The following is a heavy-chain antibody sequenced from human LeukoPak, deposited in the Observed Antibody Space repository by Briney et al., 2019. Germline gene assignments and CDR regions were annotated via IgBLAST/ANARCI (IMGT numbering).Heavy chain of an antibody. CDR3: ARDTGFLTMIDPRAAWFDP. CDR2: IYYSGST. D-gene: IGHD3-22*01. CDR1: GGSISSSSYY. V-gene: IGHV4-61*01. J-gene: IGHJ5*02. Sequence: SETLSLTCTVSGGSISSSSYYWGWIRQPPGKGLEWIGYIYYSGSTNYNPSLKSRVTISVDTSKNQFSLKLSSVTAADTAVYYCARDTGFLTMIDPRAAWFDPWGQGTLVTVFS.